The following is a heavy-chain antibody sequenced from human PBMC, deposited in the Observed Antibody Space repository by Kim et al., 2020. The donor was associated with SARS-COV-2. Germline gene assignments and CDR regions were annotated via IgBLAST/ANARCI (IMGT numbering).Heavy chain of an antibody. J-gene: IGHJ4*02. V-gene: IGHV3-30*07. CDR3: ARGLEVDYYENYFDY. Sequence: DSVKGRFTISRDKSKNTLYLQMNSLRAEDTAVYYCARGLEVDYYENYFDYWGQGTLVTVSS. D-gene: IGHD3-22*01.